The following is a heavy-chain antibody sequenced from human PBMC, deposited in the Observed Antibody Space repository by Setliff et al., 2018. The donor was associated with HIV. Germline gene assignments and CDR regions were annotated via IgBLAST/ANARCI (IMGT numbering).Heavy chain of an antibody. D-gene: IGHD3-3*01. CDR3: ARQTYKSGRYDS. Sequence: SETLSLTCGVSGYSIRSGYYWGWIRQPPGKGLEWIGSIYESGSPYYNSSLKSRVTISVDTSKNQFSLNLSSVTAADTAVYYCARQTYKSGRYDSWGQGTPVTVSS. CDR2: IYESGSP. CDR1: GYSIRSGYY. V-gene: IGHV4-38-2*01. J-gene: IGHJ5*01.